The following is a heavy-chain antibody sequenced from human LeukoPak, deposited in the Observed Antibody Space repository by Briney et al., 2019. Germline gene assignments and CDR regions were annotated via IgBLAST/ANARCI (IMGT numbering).Heavy chain of an antibody. CDR2: FSYSGTT. J-gene: IGHJ5*02. CDR1: GGSISSSSNY. Sequence: SETPSLTCTVSGGSISSSSNYWGWIRQPPGKGLEWIGSFSYSGTTYYNPSLKSRVTISVDTSKNQFSLRLSSVTAADTAMYYCARLGSGSYVNVNNWFDPWGQGTLVIVSS. D-gene: IGHD3-10*01. V-gene: IGHV4-39*01. CDR3: ARLGSGSYVNVNNWFDP.